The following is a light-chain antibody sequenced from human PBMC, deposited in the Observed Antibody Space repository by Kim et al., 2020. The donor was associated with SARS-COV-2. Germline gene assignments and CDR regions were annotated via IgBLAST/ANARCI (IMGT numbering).Light chain of an antibody. CDR3: MQGTHGRVD. Sequence: PASISCRSSQSLVDSEGNSYLNWFHQRQGQSPRHLIYKVSNRDSGVPERVSGSGSGTDFKLQMSKVEAEDVGVYCGMQGTHGRVDFGSGSKVDIK. V-gene: IGKV2-30*01. CDR2: KVS. J-gene: IGKJ3*01. CDR1: QSLVDSEGNSY.